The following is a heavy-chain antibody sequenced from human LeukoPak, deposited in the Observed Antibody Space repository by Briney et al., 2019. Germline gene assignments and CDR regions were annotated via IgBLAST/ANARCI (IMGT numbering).Heavy chain of an antibody. J-gene: IGHJ4*02. CDR3: ARGQYYYDSSGSRYFDY. V-gene: IGHV4-4*07. CDR2: IYTSVST. D-gene: IGHD3-22*01. Sequence: PSQTLSLTCTVAGGSISSYYWSWIRQPAGKGLEGIGRIYTSVSTNYNPSLKSQVTMSVDTPKNQFSLKLSSVTAADTAVYYCARGQYYYDSSGSRYFDYWGQGTLVTVSS. CDR1: GGSISSYY.